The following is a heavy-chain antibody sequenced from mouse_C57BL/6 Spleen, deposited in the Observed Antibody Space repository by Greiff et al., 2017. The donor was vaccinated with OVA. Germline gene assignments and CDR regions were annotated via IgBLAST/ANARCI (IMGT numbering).Heavy chain of an antibody. D-gene: IGHD2-3*01. V-gene: IGHV5-4*01. J-gene: IGHJ3*01. CDR3: ARDHDGYYFAY. CDR1: GFTFSSYA. CDR2: ISDGGSYT. Sequence: EVKLQESGGGLVKPGGSLKLSCAASGFTFSSYAMSWVRQTPEKRLEWVATISDGGSYTYYPDNVKGRFTISRDNAKNNLYLQMSHLKSEDTAMYYCARDHDGYYFAYWGQGTLVTVSA.